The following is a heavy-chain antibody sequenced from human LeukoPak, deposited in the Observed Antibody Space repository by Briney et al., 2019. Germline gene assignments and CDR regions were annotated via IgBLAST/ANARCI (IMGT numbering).Heavy chain of an antibody. D-gene: IGHD2-2*01. J-gene: IGHJ4*02. CDR2: INQDGSEK. CDR1: GFTFSSYW. V-gene: IGHV3-7*01. CDR3: ARDQGDIVVVPAAIDY. Sequence: GGSLRLSCAAYGFTFSSYWMSWVRQAPGKGLEWVANINQDGSEKDYVDSVKGRFTISRDNAKNSLYLQMNSLRAEDTAVYYCARDQGDIVVVPAAIDYWGQGTLVTVS.